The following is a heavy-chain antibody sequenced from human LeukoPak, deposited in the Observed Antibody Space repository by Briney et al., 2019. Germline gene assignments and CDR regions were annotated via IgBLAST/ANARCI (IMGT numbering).Heavy chain of an antibody. D-gene: IGHD3-22*01. V-gene: IGHV1-2*06. CDR2: INPNSGGT. J-gene: IGHJ4*02. CDR3: ARDLHYYDSSGYYYVQTGDY. Sequence: ASVKVSCKASGYTFTGYYMHWVRQAPGQGLEWMGRINPNSGGTNYAQKFQGRVTMTRDTSISTAYMELSRLRSDDTAVYYCARDLHYYDSSGYYYVQTGDYWGQGTLVTASS. CDR1: GYTFTGYY.